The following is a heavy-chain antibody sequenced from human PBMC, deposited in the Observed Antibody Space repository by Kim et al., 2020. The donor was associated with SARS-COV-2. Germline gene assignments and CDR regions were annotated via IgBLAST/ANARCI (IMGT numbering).Heavy chain of an antibody. CDR1: GFTFSSYA. Sequence: GGSLRLSCAASGFTFSSYAMHWVRQAPGKGLEWVAVISYDGSNKYYADSVKGRFTISRDNSKNTLYLQMNSMRAEDTAVYYCARDTMVRGVIYNEGGDFDYWGQGTLVTVSS. J-gene: IGHJ4*02. V-gene: IGHV3-30-3*01. CDR3: ARDTMVRGVIYNEGGDFDY. D-gene: IGHD3-10*01. CDR2: ISYDGSNK.